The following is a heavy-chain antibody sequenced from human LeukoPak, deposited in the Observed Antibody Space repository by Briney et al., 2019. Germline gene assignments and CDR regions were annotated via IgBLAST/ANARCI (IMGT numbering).Heavy chain of an antibody. D-gene: IGHD5-12*01. CDR3: ARRRDRGYDFDY. Sequence: SQTLSLTCTVSGGPISSGDYYWSWIRQPPGKRLEWIGYIYYSVSTYYNPSLKSRLTISVDTSKSQCSLRLSSVTAADTAVYYCARRRDRGYDFDYWGQGTLVTVSS. J-gene: IGHJ4*02. CDR2: IYYSVST. V-gene: IGHV4-30-4*01. CDR1: GGPISSGDYY.